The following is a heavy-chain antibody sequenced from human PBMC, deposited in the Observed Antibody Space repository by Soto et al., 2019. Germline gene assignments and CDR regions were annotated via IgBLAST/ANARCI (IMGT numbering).Heavy chain of an antibody. J-gene: IGHJ4*02. D-gene: IGHD1-1*01. Sequence: XASLRLSCAASGFTLSLYTINWVRQAPGKGLEWVSSLGVSDDRFYADSVNGRFTISRDNAKNTLYLEMHGLRGEDTAVYYCARLKGIPEIAPLEEDNWGQRTLVTVPS. CDR3: ARLKGIPEIAPLEEDN. V-gene: IGHV3-21*06. CDR2: LGVSDDR. CDR1: GFTLSLYT.